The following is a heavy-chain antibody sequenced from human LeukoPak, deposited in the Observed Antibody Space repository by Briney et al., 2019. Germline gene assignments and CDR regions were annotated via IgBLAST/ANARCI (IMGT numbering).Heavy chain of an antibody. D-gene: IGHD3-16*02. CDR3: AKDRRNIITFGGVIVIGPFDY. Sequence: GGSLRLSCAASGFTFSSYGMSWVRQAPGKGLEWVSAISGSGGSTYYADSVKGRFTISRDNSKNTLYLQMNSLRAEDTAVYYCAKDRRNIITFGGVIVIGPFDYWGQGTLVTVSS. V-gene: IGHV3-23*01. CDR1: GFTFSSYG. J-gene: IGHJ4*02. CDR2: ISGSGGST.